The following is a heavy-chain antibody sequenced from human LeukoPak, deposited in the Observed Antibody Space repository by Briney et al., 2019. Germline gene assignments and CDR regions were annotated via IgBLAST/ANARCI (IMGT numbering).Heavy chain of an antibody. D-gene: IGHD6-19*01. J-gene: IGHJ6*03. Sequence: PSETLSLTCTVSGGSISSSSYYWGWIRQPPGKGLEWIGSIYYSGSTYYNPSLKSRVTISVDTSKNQFSLKLSSVTAADTAVYYCARHSRHFSSGWTRGYYYYMDVWGKGTTVTISS. V-gene: IGHV4-39*07. CDR3: ARHSRHFSSGWTRGYYYYMDV. CDR2: IYYSGST. CDR1: GGSISSSSYY.